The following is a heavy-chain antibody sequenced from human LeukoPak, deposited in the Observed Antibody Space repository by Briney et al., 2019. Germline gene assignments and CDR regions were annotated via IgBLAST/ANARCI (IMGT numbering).Heavy chain of an antibody. J-gene: IGHJ4*02. CDR1: GYTFTSYG. Sequence: GASVKVSCKASGYTFTSYGISWVRQAPGQGLEWMGWISAYNGNTNYAQKLQGRVTMTTDTSTSTAYMKLRSLRSDDTAVYYCARSGRYCSSTSCLKRTYYFDYWGQGTLVTVSS. D-gene: IGHD2-2*01. CDR3: ARSGRYCSSTSCLKRTYYFDY. V-gene: IGHV1-18*01. CDR2: ISAYNGNT.